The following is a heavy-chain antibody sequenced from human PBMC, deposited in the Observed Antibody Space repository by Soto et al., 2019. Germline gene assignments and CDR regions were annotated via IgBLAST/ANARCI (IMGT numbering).Heavy chain of an antibody. CDR2: IYYSGST. J-gene: IGHJ4*02. Sequence: SETLSLTCTVSGGSVSSGSYYCSWIRQPPGKGLEWIGYIYYSGSTNYNPSLRSRVTISVDTSKNQFSLKLSSVTAADTAVYYCARERLGEGYFDYLGQGTLGTVSS. V-gene: IGHV4-61*01. D-gene: IGHD2-21*01. CDR1: GGSVSSGSYY. CDR3: ARERLGEGYFDY.